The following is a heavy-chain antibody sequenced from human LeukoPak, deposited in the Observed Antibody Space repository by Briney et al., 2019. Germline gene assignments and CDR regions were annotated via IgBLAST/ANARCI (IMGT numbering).Heavy chain of an antibody. V-gene: IGHV1-69*02. CDR2: IIPILGIA. Sequence: ASVKVSCKASGGTFSSYTISWVRQAPGQGLEWRGRIIPILGIANYAQKFQGRATITADKSTSTAYMELSSLRSEDTAVYYCARSNGYCSSTSCQNYYYYGMDVWGQGTTVTVSS. CDR3: ARSNGYCSSTSCQNYYYYGMDV. J-gene: IGHJ6*02. D-gene: IGHD2-2*01. CDR1: GGTFSSYT.